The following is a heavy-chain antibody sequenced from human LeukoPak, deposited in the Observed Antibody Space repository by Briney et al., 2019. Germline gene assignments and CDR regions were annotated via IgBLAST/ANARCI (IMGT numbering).Heavy chain of an antibody. Sequence: SETLSLTCTVSGGSISSYYWSWIRQLAGKGLEWIGRIYTSGSTNYNPSLKSRVTMSVDTSKNQFSLKLSSVTAADAAVYYCARVPTIITIFGVEGLHYMDVWGKGTTVTVSS. CDR3: ARVPTIITIFGVEGLHYMDV. J-gene: IGHJ6*03. D-gene: IGHD3-3*01. CDR2: IYTSGST. CDR1: GGSISSYY. V-gene: IGHV4-4*07.